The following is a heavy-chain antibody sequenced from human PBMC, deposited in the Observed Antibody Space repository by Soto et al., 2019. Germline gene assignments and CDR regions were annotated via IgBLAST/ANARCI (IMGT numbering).Heavy chain of an antibody. CDR2: ISGSGGIT. CDR3: AKDLHGITGTMPGGMDV. D-gene: IGHD1-7*01. CDR1: GFTFSSYA. V-gene: IGHV3-23*01. Sequence: XGSLVLSCSASGFTFSSYAMGWFRQAPGKGLDWVSVISGSGGITYSADSVKGRFTISRDNSKNTLYLQMNSLRAEDTAVYYCAKDLHGITGTMPGGMDVWGQGPTVTVSS. J-gene: IGHJ6*02.